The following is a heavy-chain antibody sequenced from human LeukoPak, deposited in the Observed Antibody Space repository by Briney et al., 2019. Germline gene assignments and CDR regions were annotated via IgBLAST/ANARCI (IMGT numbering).Heavy chain of an antibody. CDR2: IYPGDSDT. Sequence: PGESLQISCKGSGYSFTSYWIGWVRQMPGEGLEWMGIIYPGDSDTRYSPSFRGQVTISADKSISTAYLQWSSLKASDTAMYYCASQVYAIADYWGQGTLVTVSS. CDR1: GYSFTSYW. CDR3: ASQVYAIADY. D-gene: IGHD2-8*01. J-gene: IGHJ4*02. V-gene: IGHV5-51*01.